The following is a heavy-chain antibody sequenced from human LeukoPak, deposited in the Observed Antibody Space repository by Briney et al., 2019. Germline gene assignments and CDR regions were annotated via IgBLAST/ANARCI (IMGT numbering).Heavy chain of an antibody. CDR2: INPNSGGT. D-gene: IGHD2-2*01. V-gene: IGHV1-2*02. CDR1: GYTFTSYG. CDR3: ARYCSSTSCYDAFDI. Sequence: ASVKVSCKASGYTFTSYGISWVRQAPGQGLEWMGWINPNSGGTNYEQKFQGRVTMTRATSISTAYMELSRLRSDDTAVYYCARYCSSTSCYDAFDIWGQGTMVTVSS. J-gene: IGHJ3*02.